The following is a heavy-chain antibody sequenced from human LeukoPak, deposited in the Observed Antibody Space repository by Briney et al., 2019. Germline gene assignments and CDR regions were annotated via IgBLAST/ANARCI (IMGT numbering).Heavy chain of an antibody. CDR2: INHSGST. CDR3: ASLDYGGHY. D-gene: IGHD4-17*01. J-gene: IGHJ4*02. Sequence: SETLSLTCAIYGGSFSGYFWSWIRQPPGKGLEWIGEINHSGSTNYNASLKSRVTISVDKSKNQFSLKLSSVTAADTAVYYCASLDYGGHYWGQGTLVTVSS. CDR1: GGSFSGYF. V-gene: IGHV4-34*01.